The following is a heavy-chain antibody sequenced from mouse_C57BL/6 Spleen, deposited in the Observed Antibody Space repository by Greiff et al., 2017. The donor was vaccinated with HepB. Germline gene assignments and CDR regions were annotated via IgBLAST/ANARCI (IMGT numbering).Heavy chain of an antibody. V-gene: IGHV1-80*01. CDR2: IYPGDGDT. CDR1: GYAFSSYW. D-gene: IGHD4-1*01. J-gene: IGHJ2*01. Sequence: VQLQQSGAELVKPGASVKISCKASGYAFSSYWMNWVKQRPGKGLEWIGQIYPGDGDTNYNGKFKGKATLTADKSSSTAYMQLSSLTSEDSAVYFCARAGTGYYVDYWGQGTTLTVSS. CDR3: ARAGTGYYVDY.